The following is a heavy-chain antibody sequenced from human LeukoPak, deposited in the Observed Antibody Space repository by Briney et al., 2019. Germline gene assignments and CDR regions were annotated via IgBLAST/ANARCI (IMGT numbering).Heavy chain of an antibody. D-gene: IGHD3-9*01. CDR1: GGTFSSYA. V-gene: IGHV1-69*05. CDR2: IIPIFGTA. J-gene: IGHJ4*02. CDR3: ARGAAGYPDY. Sequence: SVKVSCEASGGTFSSYAISWVPQAPGQGLEWMGNIIPIFGTANYAQKFQRSDTITTDESTSTAYMALSSLRYEHTAVYFCARGAAGYPDYCGQGTLVTVSS.